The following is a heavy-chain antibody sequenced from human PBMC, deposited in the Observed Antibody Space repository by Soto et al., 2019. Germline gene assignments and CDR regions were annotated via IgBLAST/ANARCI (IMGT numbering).Heavy chain of an antibody. D-gene: IGHD4-4*01. V-gene: IGHV1-2*02. J-gene: IGHJ6*02. CDR1: GYPFTGPY. CDR3: ARDFRTYSHGVDV. Sequence: ASVKVSCKASGYPFTGPYIYWVRQAPGQGLEWMGWINPSSGGTEFAEKFQGRVTVTRDTSIRTVFLELNSLTSDDTGVYFCARDFRTYSHGVDVCRQGTAVTVSS. CDR2: INPSSGGT.